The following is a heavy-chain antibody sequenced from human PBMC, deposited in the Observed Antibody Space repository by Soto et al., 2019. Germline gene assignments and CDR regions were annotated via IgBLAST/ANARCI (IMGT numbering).Heavy chain of an antibody. CDR3: SRAPSSSSYYYYMDV. CDR2: ISSSSSYI. CDR1: GFTFSSYS. Sequence: GGSLRLSCAASGFTFSSYSMNWVRQAPGKGLEWVSSISSSSSYIYYADSVKGRFTISRDNAKNSLYLQMNSLRAEDTAVYYCSRAPSSSSYYYYMDVWGKGTPVTVSS. J-gene: IGHJ6*03. V-gene: IGHV3-21*01. D-gene: IGHD6-6*01.